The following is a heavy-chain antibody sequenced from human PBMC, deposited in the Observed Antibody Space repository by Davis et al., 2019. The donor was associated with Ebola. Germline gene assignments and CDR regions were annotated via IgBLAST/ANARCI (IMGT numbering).Heavy chain of an antibody. D-gene: IGHD6-19*01. CDR3: ARGRNGGWDFDY. J-gene: IGHJ4*02. V-gene: IGHV1-18*01. CDR1: GYTFNSHG. CDR2: ISTYNGHT. Sequence: AASVKVSCKASGYTFNSHGISWVRQAPGQGLEWMAWISTYNGHTNSAQKFQRRLTLTTDTSTRTVYMELRSLTSDDTAEYYCARGRNGGWDFDYWGQGTRVTVSS.